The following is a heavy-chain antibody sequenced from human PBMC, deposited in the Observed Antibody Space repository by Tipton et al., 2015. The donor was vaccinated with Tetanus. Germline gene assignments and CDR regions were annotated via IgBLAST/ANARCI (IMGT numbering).Heavy chain of an antibody. J-gene: IGHJ4*02. CDR1: GGSVRSGDYS. CDR3: ARMVNWGRYLDS. CDR2: MYNSGAT. Sequence: TLSLTCTVSGGSVRSGDYSWNWIRQPPGKGLEWIGTMYNSGATYYNPSLKGRVTISGDTSKNTLFLHMNSLTPEDTAVYYCARMVNWGRYLDSWGQGTLVTVSS. D-gene: IGHD7-27*01. V-gene: IGHV4-30-2*03.